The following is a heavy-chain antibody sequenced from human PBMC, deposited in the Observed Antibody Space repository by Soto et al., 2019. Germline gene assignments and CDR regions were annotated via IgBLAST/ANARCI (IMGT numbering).Heavy chain of an antibody. CDR1: GGTFSSYT. Sequence: QVQLAQSGAEVKKPGSSVKVSCKASGGTFSSYTISWVRQAPGQGLEWLGRIIPILGIANYAQKFQGRVTITADKSQSTAYMELRSSRSESTAVYYWASGVVRGVIGTDLNWFDPWGQGTLVTVSS. V-gene: IGHV1-69*02. J-gene: IGHJ5*02. CDR2: IIPILGIA. D-gene: IGHD3-10*01. CDR3: ASGVVRGVIGTDLNWFDP.